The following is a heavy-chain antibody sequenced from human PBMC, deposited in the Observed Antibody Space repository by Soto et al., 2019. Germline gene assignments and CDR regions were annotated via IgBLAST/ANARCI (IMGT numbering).Heavy chain of an antibody. D-gene: IGHD3-10*01. J-gene: IGHJ5*02. CDR1: GFPFSSTD. V-gene: IGHV3-23*01. CDR3: AKNSGWFNT. Sequence: GGSLRLSCAASGFPFSSTDMTWVRQAPGKGLDWVSTIDGSGGTTYYADSVKGRFTISRDDSMNTVYLQMNSLRADDTALYYCAKNSGWFNTWGQGALVTVSS. CDR2: IDGSGGTT.